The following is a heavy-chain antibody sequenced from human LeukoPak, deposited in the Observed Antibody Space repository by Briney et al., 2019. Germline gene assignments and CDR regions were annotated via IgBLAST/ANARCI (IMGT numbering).Heavy chain of an antibody. CDR2: ISYDGSNK. CDR1: GFTFSSYG. D-gene: IGHD3-10*01. Sequence: GGSLRLSCAASGFTFSSYGMHWVRQAPGKGLEWVAVISYDGSNKYYADSVKGRFTISRDNSKNTLCLQMNSLRAEDTAVYYCAKLYYYGSGSLGGDAFDIWGQGTMVTVSS. J-gene: IGHJ3*02. CDR3: AKLYYYGSGSLGGDAFDI. V-gene: IGHV3-30*18.